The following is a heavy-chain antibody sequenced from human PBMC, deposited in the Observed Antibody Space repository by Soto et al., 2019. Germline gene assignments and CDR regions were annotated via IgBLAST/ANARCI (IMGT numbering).Heavy chain of an antibody. CDR2: INHSGST. D-gene: IGHD5-12*01. V-gene: IGHV4-34*01. CDR1: GGTLSGCY. Sequence: SETRCLTYAGYGGTLSGCYWSLIRQLPGKGLEWIVEINHSGSTNYNPSLKSRVTISVDTSNNQFSLKLSSVTAAATAVYYCARRVFCEYSGYDRGCAFDIWGQGTMVTVSS. CDR3: ARRVFCEYSGYDRGCAFDI. J-gene: IGHJ3*02.